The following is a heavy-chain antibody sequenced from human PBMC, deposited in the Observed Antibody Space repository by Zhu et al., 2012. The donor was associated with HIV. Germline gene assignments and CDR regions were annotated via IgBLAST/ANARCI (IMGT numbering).Heavy chain of an antibody. J-gene: IGHJ4*02. CDR3: ARLRDTSGYYYPFDY. Sequence: QVQLQESGPGLVKPSETLSLTCSVSGGSTNSHYWNWIRQPPGKGLEWIGYVFYTGTTNYNPSLKSRVTISLDMSRNQFSLKLTSVTAADTAVYYCARLRDTSGYYYPFDYWGQG. D-gene: IGHD3-22*01. V-gene: IGHV4-59*11. CDR2: VFYTGTT. CDR1: GGSTNSHY.